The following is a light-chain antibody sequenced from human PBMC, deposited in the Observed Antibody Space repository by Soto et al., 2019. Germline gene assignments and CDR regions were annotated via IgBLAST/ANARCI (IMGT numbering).Light chain of an antibody. CDR2: DGS. V-gene: IGKV1-13*02. CDR3: QQFRSYPLT. Sequence: AIQLTQSPSSLSASEGDRVTITCRASQGSSTALAWYQQKPGKAPKLLIYDGSSLESGVPSRFSGSGSGTDFTLTISSLQPEDFATYYCQQFRSYPLTFGGGTKVDIK. CDR1: QGSSTA. J-gene: IGKJ4*01.